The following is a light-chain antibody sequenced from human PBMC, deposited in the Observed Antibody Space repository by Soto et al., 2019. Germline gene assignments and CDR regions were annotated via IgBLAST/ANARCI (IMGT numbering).Light chain of an antibody. V-gene: IGLV2-14*01. CDR2: EVR. Sequence: QFVLTQPASVSWSLGQSITLSCTGSSSDIGGLGYVSGYQQSPGKAPKLIIWEVRDRPLGFSDRFSGSKSGNTASLTISGLQAEDEATYYCSSYRATGSILILGGGTKLTVL. CDR1: SSDIGGLGY. CDR3: SSYRATGSILI. J-gene: IGLJ2*01.